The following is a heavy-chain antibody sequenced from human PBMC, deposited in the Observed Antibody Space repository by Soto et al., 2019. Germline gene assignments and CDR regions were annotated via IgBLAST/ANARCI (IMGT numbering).Heavy chain of an antibody. CDR3: ARHYDFWSGYYDANYYYYGMDV. CDR1: GFTFSSYS. Sequence: GGALRLSCAASGFTFSSYSMNWVRQAPGKGLEWVSPISSSSSYIYYADSVKGRFTISRDNAKNSLYLQMNSLRAEDTAVYYCARHYDFWSGYYDANYYYYGMDVWGQGTTVTVSS. D-gene: IGHD3-3*01. CDR2: ISSSSSYI. V-gene: IGHV3-21*01. J-gene: IGHJ6*02.